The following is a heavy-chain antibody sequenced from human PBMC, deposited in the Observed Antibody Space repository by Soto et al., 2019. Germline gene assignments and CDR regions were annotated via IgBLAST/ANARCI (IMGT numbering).Heavy chain of an antibody. CDR1: GYTFTSYG. CDR2: ISAYNGNT. CDR3: ARDRSSAVAGMKRADY. D-gene: IGHD6-19*01. J-gene: IGHJ4*02. Sequence: VASVKVSCKASGYTFTSYGISWVRQAPGQGLEWMGWISAYNGNTNYAQKLQGRVTMTTDTSTSTAYMELRSLRSDDTAVYYCARDRSSAVAGMKRADYWGQGTLVTVSS. V-gene: IGHV1-18*04.